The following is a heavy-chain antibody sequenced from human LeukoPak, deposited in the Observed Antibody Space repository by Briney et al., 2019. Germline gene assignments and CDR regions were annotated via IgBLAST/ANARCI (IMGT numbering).Heavy chain of an antibody. CDR2: IYSGGST. Sequence: GGSLRLSCAASGFTFSSYAMHWVRQAPGKGLEWVSVIYSGGSTYYADSVKCRFTISRDNSKNTLYLQMNSLRAEDTAVYYCAKWVIAATYFDYWGQGTLVTVSS. V-gene: IGHV3-66*01. D-gene: IGHD2-15*01. J-gene: IGHJ4*02. CDR3: AKWVIAATYFDY. CDR1: GFTFSSYA.